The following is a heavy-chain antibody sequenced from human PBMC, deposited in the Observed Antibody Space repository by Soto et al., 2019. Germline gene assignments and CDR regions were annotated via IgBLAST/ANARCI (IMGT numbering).Heavy chain of an antibody. D-gene: IGHD2-2*01. V-gene: IGHV3-30*18. CDR3: AKDSGYQLPDNYFYYGLDV. J-gene: IGHJ6*02. Sequence: GGSLRLSCAASGFTFSSYGMHWVRQAPGKGLEWVAAISYDEIDKKYASSVKGRFTVSRDNVKNTLSLQMNSLRPEDTAVYYCAKDSGYQLPDNYFYYGLDVWGQGTTVTGSS. CDR2: ISYDEIDK. CDR1: GFTFSSYG.